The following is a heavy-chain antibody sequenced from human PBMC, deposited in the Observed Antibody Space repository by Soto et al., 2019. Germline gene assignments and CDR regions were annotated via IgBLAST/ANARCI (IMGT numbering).Heavy chain of an antibody. CDR1: GGTFRSYS. V-gene: IGHV1-69*01. D-gene: IGHD3-22*01. J-gene: IGHJ6*02. CDR3: ARPDEGGYSSNHHYYYALDV. Sequence: QVQLVQSGAEVKKPGSSVKVSCKASGGTFRSYSISWVRQAPGQGLEWMGGIIPIFDITNYAQKFQGRVTITADEAPSTGYMELSSLGSDDTAVYYCARPDEGGYSSNHHYYYALDVWGQGTTVTV. CDR2: IIPIFDIT.